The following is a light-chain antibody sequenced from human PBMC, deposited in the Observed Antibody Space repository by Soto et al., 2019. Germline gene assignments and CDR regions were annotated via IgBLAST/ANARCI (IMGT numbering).Light chain of an antibody. J-gene: IGKJ1*01. Sequence: EIVLTQSPGTLSLSPGERATLSCRASQSVSSSYLAWYQQKPGQAPRLLIYGASSRATRIPDRFSGSWSGTDFALTISRLEPEDFAVYYCHQYGSSPRTFGQGPKVEIK. V-gene: IGKV3-20*01. CDR1: QSVSSSY. CDR3: HQYGSSPRT. CDR2: GAS.